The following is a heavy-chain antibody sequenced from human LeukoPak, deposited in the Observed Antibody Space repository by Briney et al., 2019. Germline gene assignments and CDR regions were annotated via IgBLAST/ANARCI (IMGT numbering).Heavy chain of an antibody. V-gene: IGHV4-30-2*01. CDR3: ARGGITMIVED. Sequence: PSQTLSLTCAVSGGSISSGGYSWSWIRQPPGKGLEWIGYIYHSGSTYYNPSLKSRVTISVDRSKNQFSLKLSSVTAADTAVYYCARGGITMIVEDWGQGTLVTVSS. CDR2: IYHSGST. CDR1: GGSISSGGYS. D-gene: IGHD3-22*01. J-gene: IGHJ4*02.